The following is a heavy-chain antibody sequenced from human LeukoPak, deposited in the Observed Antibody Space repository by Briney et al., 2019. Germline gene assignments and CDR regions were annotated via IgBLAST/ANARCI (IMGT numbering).Heavy chain of an antibody. D-gene: IGHD2-15*01. CDR3: ARGTWNCSGGSCYSSFDY. V-gene: IGHV4-34*01. CDR2: INHSGST. Sequence: SSVTLSLTCAVYGGSFSGYYWSWIRQPPGKGLEWIGEINHSGSTNYNPSLKSRVTISVDTSKNQFSLKLSSVTAADTAVYYCARGTWNCSGGSCYSSFDYWGQGTLVTVSS. J-gene: IGHJ4*02. CDR1: GGSFSGYY.